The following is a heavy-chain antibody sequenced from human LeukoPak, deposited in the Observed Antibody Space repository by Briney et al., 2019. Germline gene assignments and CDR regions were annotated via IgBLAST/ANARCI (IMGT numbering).Heavy chain of an antibody. D-gene: IGHD3-3*01. CDR2: IYTSGST. V-gene: IGHV4-4*07. J-gene: IGHJ6*03. CDR1: GGSISSYY. CDR3: ARGHDFWSGYYYMDV. Sequence: PSETLSLTCTVSGGSISSYYWSWIRQPAGKGLEWIGRIYTSGSTNYNPSLKSRVTISVDTSKNQFSLKLSSVTAADTAVYYCARGHDFWSGYYYMDVWGKGTTVTVSS.